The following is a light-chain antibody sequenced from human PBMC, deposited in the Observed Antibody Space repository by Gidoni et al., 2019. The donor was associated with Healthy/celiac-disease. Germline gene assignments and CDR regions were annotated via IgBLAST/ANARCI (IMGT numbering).Light chain of an antibody. CDR3: QQYDKGIFT. J-gene: IGKJ3*01. CDR2: DAS. CDR1: QDISNY. V-gene: IGKV1-33*01. Sequence: DIQMTQSPSSLSASVGDRVTITCQASQDISNYLNWYQQKPGKAPKLLIYDASNLETGVPSRCSGSGSWTDFTFTISSLQPEEIATYYCQQYDKGIFTFGPGTKVDIK.